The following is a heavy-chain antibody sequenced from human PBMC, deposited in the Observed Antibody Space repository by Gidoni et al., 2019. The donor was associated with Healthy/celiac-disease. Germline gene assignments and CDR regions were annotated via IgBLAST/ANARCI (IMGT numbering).Heavy chain of an antibody. CDR2: IYPGDSDT. Sequence: EVQLVQSGAEVKKPGESLKISCKGSGYSFTSYWIGWVRQMPGKGLEWMGIIYPGDSDTRYSPSFQGQVTISADKSISTAYLQWSSLKASDTAMYYCARTLGSSSSGGYYYYYGMDVWGQGTTVTVSS. J-gene: IGHJ6*02. D-gene: IGHD6-6*01. CDR3: ARTLGSSSSGGYYYYYGMDV. CDR1: GYSFTSYW. V-gene: IGHV5-51*01.